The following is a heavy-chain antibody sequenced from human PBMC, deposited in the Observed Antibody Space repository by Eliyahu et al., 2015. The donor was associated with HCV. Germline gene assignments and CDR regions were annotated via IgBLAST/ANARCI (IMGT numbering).Heavy chain of an antibody. V-gene: IGHV4-59*01. D-gene: IGHD3-9*01. CDR1: GGSISSYY. Sequence: QVQLQESGPGLVKPSETLSLTCTVSGGSISSYYWSWIRQPPGKGLEWIGDFYYSGSTNYNPSLKSRVTISVDTSKNQFSLKLSSVTAADTAVYYCARARLTGYLYYFDYWGQGTLVTVSS. J-gene: IGHJ4*02. CDR3: ARARLTGYLYYFDY. CDR2: FYYSGST.